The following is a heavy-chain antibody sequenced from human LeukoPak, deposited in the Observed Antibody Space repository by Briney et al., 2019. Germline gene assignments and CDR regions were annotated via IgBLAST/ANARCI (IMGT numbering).Heavy chain of an antibody. D-gene: IGHD5-12*01. J-gene: IGHJ4*02. Sequence: GGSLRLSCAASGFTFSSYGMHWVRQAPGKGLEWVAVIWYDGSNKYYADSVKGRFTISRDNSKNTLYLQMNSLRAEDTAVYYCAKELRWIRFCFLYYWGQGTLVTVSS. V-gene: IGHV3-33*06. CDR1: GFTFSSYG. CDR2: IWYDGSNK. CDR3: AKELRWIRFCFLYY.